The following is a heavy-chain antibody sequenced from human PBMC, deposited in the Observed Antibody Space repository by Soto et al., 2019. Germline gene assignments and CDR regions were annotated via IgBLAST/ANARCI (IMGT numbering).Heavy chain of an antibody. CDR1: GFSFGSYA. CDR2: ISGSDGKT. J-gene: IGHJ1*01. V-gene: IGHV3-23*01. Sequence: GGSLRLSCAASGFSFGSYALSWVRQAPGKGLEWVSTISGSDGKTFYADSVKGRFSISRDTSQSTLYLQMNSLRADDTAMYYCGRWIYFVSGGQGPRVPFSS. D-gene: IGHD3-10*02. CDR3: GRWIYFVS.